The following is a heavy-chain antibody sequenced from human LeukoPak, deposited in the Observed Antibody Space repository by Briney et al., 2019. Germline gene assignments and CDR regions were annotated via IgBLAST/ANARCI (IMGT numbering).Heavy chain of an antibody. D-gene: IGHD2-21*02. CDR2: ISYDGSNK. CDR1: GFTFSSYA. CDR3: AREAYCGGDCYKEYFQH. Sequence: GRSLRLSCAASGFTFSSYAMHWVRQAPGKGLEWVAVISYDGSNKYYADSVKGRFTISRDNSKNTLYLQMNSLRAEDPAVYYCAREAYCGGDCYKEYFQHWGQGTLVSVSS. V-gene: IGHV3-30-3*01. J-gene: IGHJ1*01.